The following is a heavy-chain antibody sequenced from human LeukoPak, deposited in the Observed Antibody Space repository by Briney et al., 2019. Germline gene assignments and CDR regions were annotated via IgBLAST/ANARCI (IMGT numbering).Heavy chain of an antibody. D-gene: IGHD4-17*01. Sequence: AGGSPRLSCAASGFTFSSYWMSWVRQAPGKGLEWVATIQQDGSQKYLDSVKGRFTISRDNAKNSLYLQMNSLRAEDTAVYYCARESGSVTSEVDFDYWGQGTLVTVSS. J-gene: IGHJ4*02. CDR2: IQQDGSQK. CDR1: GFTFSSYW. CDR3: ARESGSVTSEVDFDY. V-gene: IGHV3-7*01.